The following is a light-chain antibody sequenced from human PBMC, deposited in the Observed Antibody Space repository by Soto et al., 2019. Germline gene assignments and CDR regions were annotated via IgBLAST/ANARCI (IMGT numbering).Light chain of an antibody. CDR1: QGINNY. V-gene: IGKV1-27*01. Sequence: DIQMTQSPSSLSASVGDRVTITCRASQGINNYLAWYQQKPGKVPRFLIYGASALQPGVPSRFSGSGSGTDFTLTSSILQPEDGATYFCQKYDSAPLTFGGGTKVEIK. J-gene: IGKJ4*01. CDR3: QKYDSAPLT. CDR2: GAS.